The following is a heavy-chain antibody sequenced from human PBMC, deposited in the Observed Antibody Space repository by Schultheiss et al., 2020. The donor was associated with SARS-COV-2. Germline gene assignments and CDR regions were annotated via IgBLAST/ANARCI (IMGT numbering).Heavy chain of an antibody. Sequence: SETLSLTCTVSGASITSGTHYWTWIRQPPGKGLEWIGYIYYSGSTNYNPSLESRVTLSVDTSKNQFSLKLSSVTAADTAVYYCAREHWYFDLWGRGTLVTVSS. CDR2: IYYSGST. J-gene: IGHJ2*01. V-gene: IGHV4-61*01. CDR3: AREHWYFDL. CDR1: GASITSGTHY.